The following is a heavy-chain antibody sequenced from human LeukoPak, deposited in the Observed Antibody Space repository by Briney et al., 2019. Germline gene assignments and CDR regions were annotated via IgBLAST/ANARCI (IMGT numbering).Heavy chain of an antibody. D-gene: IGHD3-22*01. CDR2: ISGSGGST. J-gene: IGHJ3*02. Sequence: GGSLRLSCAASGFTFSSYAMSWVRQAPGEGLEWVSAISGSGGSTYYADSVKGRFTISRDNSKNTLYLQMNSLRAEDTAVYYCANLPDYYDSSGYSFDIWGQGTMVTVSS. CDR1: GFTFSSYA. CDR3: ANLPDYYDSSGYSFDI. V-gene: IGHV3-23*01.